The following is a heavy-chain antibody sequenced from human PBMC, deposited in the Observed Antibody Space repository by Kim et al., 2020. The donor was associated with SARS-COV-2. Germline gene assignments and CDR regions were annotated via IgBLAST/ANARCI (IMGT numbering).Heavy chain of an antibody. Sequence: SETLSLTCTVSGCSISSSSYYWGWIRPPPGKGLEWIGSIYYSGCTYYNPSLKSRVTISVDTSKNQFSLKLSSVTAADTAVYYCARGRTAFDYWGQGTLVTVSS. V-gene: IGHV4-39*01. CDR2: IYYSGCT. J-gene: IGHJ4*02. CDR1: GCSISSSSYY. D-gene: IGHD5-18*01. CDR3: ARGRTAFDY.